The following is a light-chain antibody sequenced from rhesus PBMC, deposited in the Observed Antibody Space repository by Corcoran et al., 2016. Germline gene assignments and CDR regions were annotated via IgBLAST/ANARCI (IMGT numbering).Light chain of an antibody. CDR3: QHHYRNPPT. V-gene: IGKV1-18*01. CDR2: AAS. CDR1: QGISNW. Sequence: DIQMTQSPSSLSASVGDRVTITCQVSQGISNWLAWYQQKPGKAPKLLIYAASRLQSGVPSRFSGSGSVTEFTLTVSSLQPEDFASYYCQHHYRNPPTFGQGTKVEIK. J-gene: IGKJ1*01.